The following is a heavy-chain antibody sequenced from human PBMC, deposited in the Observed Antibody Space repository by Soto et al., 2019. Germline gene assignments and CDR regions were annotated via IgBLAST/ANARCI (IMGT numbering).Heavy chain of an antibody. CDR3: ARQAYYDFWSGPSPWFDP. V-gene: IGHV5-51*01. CDR1: GYSFTSYW. J-gene: IGHJ5*02. D-gene: IGHD3-3*01. Sequence: GESLKISCNGSGYSFTSYWIGWVRQMPGKGLEWMGIIYPGDSDTRYSPSFQGQVTISADKSISTAYLQWSSLKASDTAMYYCARQAYYDFWSGPSPWFDPWGQGTLVTVSS. CDR2: IYPGDSDT.